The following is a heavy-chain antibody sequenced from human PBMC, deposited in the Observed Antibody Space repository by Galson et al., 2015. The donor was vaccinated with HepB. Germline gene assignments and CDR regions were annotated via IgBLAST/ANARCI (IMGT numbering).Heavy chain of an antibody. V-gene: IGHV4-59*12. Sequence: ETLSLTCTVSGGALSSYLWTWIRQPPGKGLEWVGYINSRGSTDYNPSLKSRVTMSIDTSKNQFSLRLTSVTAADAAVYYCAATYTNGPSLEAFESWGQGTMITVSS. D-gene: IGHD2-8*01. CDR2: INSRGST. CDR3: AATYTNGPSLEAFES. CDR1: GGALSSYL. J-gene: IGHJ3*02.